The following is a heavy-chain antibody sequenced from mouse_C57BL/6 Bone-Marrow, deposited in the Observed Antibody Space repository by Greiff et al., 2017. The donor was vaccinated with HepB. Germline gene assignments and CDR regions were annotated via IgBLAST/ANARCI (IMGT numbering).Heavy chain of an antibody. CDR1: GFTFSDYG. D-gene: IGHD1-1*01. Sequence: EVKLMESGGGLVKPGGSLKLSCAASGFTFSDYGMHWVRQAPEKGLEWVAYISSGSSTIHYADTVKGRFTISRDNAKNTLFLQMTSLRSEDTAMYYCARGSSFAYWGQGTLVTVSA. V-gene: IGHV5-17*01. CDR3: ARGSSFAY. CDR2: ISSGSSTI. J-gene: IGHJ3*01.